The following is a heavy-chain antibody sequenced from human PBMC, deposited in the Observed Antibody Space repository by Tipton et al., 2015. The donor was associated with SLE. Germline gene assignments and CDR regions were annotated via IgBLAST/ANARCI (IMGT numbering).Heavy chain of an antibody. CDR3: ARGVRRPLQSWFDP. CDR1: GGSINSDDYH. J-gene: IGHJ5*02. V-gene: IGHV4-61*02. Sequence: LRLSCTVSGGSINSDDYHWSWIRQPAGKGLEWIGRIYSSGSTNYNPSLKSRVTISVDTSKTQFSLSLSSVTAADTAVYYCARGVRRPLQSWFDPWGQGSLVIVSS. CDR2: IYSSGST. D-gene: IGHD1-14*01.